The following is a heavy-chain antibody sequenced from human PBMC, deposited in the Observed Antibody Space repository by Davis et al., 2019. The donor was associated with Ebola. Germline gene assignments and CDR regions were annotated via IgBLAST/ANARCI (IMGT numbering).Heavy chain of an antibody. CDR1: GFTFSSYS. CDR2: ISSSSSTI. V-gene: IGHV3-48*02. Sequence: GGSLRLSCAASGFTFSSYSMNWVRQAPGKGLEWVSYISSSSSTIYYADSVKGRFTISRDNAKNSLYLQMNSLRDEDTAVYYCAREASGSALAAFDIWGQGTMVTVSS. D-gene: IGHD1-26*01. J-gene: IGHJ3*02. CDR3: AREASGSALAAFDI.